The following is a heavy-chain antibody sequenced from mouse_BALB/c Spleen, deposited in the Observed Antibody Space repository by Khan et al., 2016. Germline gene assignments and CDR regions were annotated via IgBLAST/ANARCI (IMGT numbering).Heavy chain of an antibody. Sequence: EVQLQESGPDLVKPSQSLSLTCTVTDFSITSGYSWHWIRQLPGNKLEWMGYIHYGGNTNNNPSLKSRISITRNTAKHQFFWRLNSGTSEDTATYDCAREYYGSSYCDVWGAGTTVTVSS. V-gene: IGHV3-1*02. D-gene: IGHD1-1*01. CDR3: AREYYGSSYCDV. CDR1: DFSITSGYS. CDR2: IHYGGNT. J-gene: IGHJ1*01.